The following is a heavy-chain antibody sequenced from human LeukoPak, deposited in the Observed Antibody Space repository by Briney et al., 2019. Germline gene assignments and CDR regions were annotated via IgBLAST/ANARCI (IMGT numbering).Heavy chain of an antibody. D-gene: IGHD6-19*01. CDR3: ARGGPRSSGWYSFDY. Sequence: SGTLSLTCAVYGGSFSGYYWSWIRQPSGKGLEWIGEINHSGSTNYNPSLKSRVTISVDTSKNQFSLKLSSVTAADTAVYYCARGGPRSSGWYSFDYWGQGTLVTVS. CDR2: INHSGST. J-gene: IGHJ4*02. V-gene: IGHV4-34*01. CDR1: GGSFSGYY.